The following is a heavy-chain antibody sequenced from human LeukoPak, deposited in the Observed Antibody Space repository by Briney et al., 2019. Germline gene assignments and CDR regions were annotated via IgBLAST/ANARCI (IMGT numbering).Heavy chain of an antibody. D-gene: IGHD3-22*01. V-gene: IGHV1-2*02. J-gene: IGHJ5*02. CDR1: GYTFTGYY. CDR2: INPNSGSK. Sequence: GASVKVSCKAFGYTFTGYYIHWVRQAPGQRLEWIGWINPNSGSKNYAQKFQGRVTTTRDTSISTAYMELSRLRSDDTAVYYGARDGGSGYPDLNWFDPWGQGTLVTVYS. CDR3: ARDGGSGYPDLNWFDP.